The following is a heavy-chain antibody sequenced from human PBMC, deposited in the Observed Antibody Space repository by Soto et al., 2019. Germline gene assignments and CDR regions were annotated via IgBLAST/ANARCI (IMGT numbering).Heavy chain of an antibody. CDR1: GFSLRTTGVG. V-gene: IGHV2-5*01. CDR2: IYWNDDK. D-gene: IGHD3-16*01. J-gene: IGHJ4*02. Sequence: QITLKESGPTLVEPTQTLTLTCTYSGFSLRTTGVGVGWIRQPPGKALEWLGIIYWNDDKRYSPSLKNRFTLPSDISKSQVVLTMTNMDPVDTATYYCAHTWGLPFGSWGQGTLVIVSS. CDR3: AHTWGLPFGS.